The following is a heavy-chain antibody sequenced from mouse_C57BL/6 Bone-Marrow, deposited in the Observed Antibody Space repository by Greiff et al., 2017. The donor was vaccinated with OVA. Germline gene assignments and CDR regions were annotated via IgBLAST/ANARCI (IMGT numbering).Heavy chain of an antibody. D-gene: IGHD2-1*01. V-gene: IGHV1-15*01. CDR1: GYTFTDYE. Sequence: QVQLQQSGAELVRPGASVTLSCKASGYTFTDYEMHWVKQTPVHGLEWIGAIDPETGGTAYNQKFKGKAILTADKSSSTAYMELRSLTSEDSAVYYCTRGPLLLDYWGQGTTLTVSS. CDR3: TRGPLLLDY. J-gene: IGHJ2*01. CDR2: IDPETGGT.